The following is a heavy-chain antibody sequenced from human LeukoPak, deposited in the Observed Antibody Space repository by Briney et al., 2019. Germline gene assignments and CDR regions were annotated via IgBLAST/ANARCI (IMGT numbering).Heavy chain of an antibody. Sequence: GGSLRLSCAASGFTVSSNYMSWVRQAPGKGLEWVSVIYSGGSTYYADSVKGRFTISRDNSKNTLYLQMNSLRAEDTAVYYCAKSPVVDTAKGIFDYWGQGTLVTVSS. D-gene: IGHD5-18*01. CDR2: IYSGGST. CDR1: GFTVSSNY. V-gene: IGHV3-53*01. J-gene: IGHJ4*02. CDR3: AKSPVVDTAKGIFDY.